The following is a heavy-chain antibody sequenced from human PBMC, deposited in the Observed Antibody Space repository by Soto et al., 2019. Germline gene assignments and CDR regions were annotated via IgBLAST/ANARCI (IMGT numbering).Heavy chain of an antibody. Sequence: ETLSLTSAYSCACVARSSSCSGVRQAPVKGLEWIPEIYHSGTFNYNPSLASRVSVSVDKSTNQFSLNPNSVTAADTAVYHCVSSVPAATWAYNGMDGWGQGTTVTASS. V-gene: IGHV4-4*02. CDR1: CACVARSSS. CDR3: VSSVPAATWAYNGMDG. CDR2: IYHSGTF. D-gene: IGHD2-15*01. J-gene: IGHJ6*02.